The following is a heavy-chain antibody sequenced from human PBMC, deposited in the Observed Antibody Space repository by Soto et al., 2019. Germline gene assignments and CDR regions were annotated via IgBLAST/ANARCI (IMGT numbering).Heavy chain of an antibody. CDR1: LFSFNTFA. Sequence: GWSLRLSCVTSLFSFNTFAMSWVRQAPGKCLEWVSAINGGGENTYYADSVKGRFTISRDSTRNSLYLNMDSLRVADPATYYCVRGTPHPGLDIWGRGTTVTFCS. D-gene: IGHD1-7*01. V-gene: IGHV3-23*01. CDR3: VRGTPHPGLDI. CDR2: INGGGENT. J-gene: IGHJ6*02.